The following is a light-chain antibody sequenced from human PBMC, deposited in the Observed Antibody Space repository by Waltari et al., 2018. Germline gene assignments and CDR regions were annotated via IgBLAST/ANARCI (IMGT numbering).Light chain of an antibody. Sequence: QSALTQPASVSGSRAQSITISSTGSSRDIGSYNVVSWYQHHPGKAPKLPIYGVNTRPSGVSNRFSGSKSGNTASLTISGLQAEDEADYYCSSYAGSVVFGGGTKLTVL. V-gene: IGLV2-23*02. CDR2: GVN. J-gene: IGLJ3*02. CDR1: SRDIGSYNV. CDR3: SSYAGSVV.